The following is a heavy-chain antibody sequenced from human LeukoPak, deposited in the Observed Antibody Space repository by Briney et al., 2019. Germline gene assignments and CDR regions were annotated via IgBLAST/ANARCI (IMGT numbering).Heavy chain of an antibody. CDR2: INPNSGGT. V-gene: IGHV1-2*02. CDR1: GYTFTVYY. CDR3: ARANGDSFYYYYYGMDV. Sequence: ASVTVSCKASGYTFTVYYMHWVGQAPGQGVEGMGWINPNSGGTNYAQKFQGRVTMTRDTSISTAYMELSRLRSDDTAVYYCARANGDSFYYYYYGMDVWGQGTTVTVSS. J-gene: IGHJ6*02. D-gene: IGHD4-17*01.